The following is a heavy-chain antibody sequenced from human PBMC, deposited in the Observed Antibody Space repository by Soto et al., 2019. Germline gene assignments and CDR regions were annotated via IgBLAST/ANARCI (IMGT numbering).Heavy chain of an antibody. CDR2: IYYSGST. Sequence: PSETLSLTCTVSGVSISSGGYYWSWIRQHPGKGLEWIGYIYYSGSTYYNPSLKSRVTISVDTSKNQFSLKLSSVTAADTAVYYCARDKSGYSGYDAFDIWGQGTMVTVSS. CDR1: GVSISSGGYY. CDR3: ARDKSGYSGYDAFDI. D-gene: IGHD5-12*01. J-gene: IGHJ3*02. V-gene: IGHV4-31*03.